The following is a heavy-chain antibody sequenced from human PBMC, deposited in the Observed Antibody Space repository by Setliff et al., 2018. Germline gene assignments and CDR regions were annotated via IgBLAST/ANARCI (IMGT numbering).Heavy chain of an antibody. CDR3: AHRRGDYYDSSGYYYDY. J-gene: IGHJ4*02. CDR2: IYWDDDK. D-gene: IGHD3-22*01. CDR1: GFSLSTSGMC. V-gene: IGHV2-5*08. Sequence: GSGPTLVNPTQTLTLTCTFSGFSLSTSGMCVSWIRQPPGKALEWLARIYWDDDKRYSPSLKSRLTITKDTSKNQVVLTMTNMDPVDTATYYCAHRRGDYYDSSGYYYDYWGQGTQVTVSS.